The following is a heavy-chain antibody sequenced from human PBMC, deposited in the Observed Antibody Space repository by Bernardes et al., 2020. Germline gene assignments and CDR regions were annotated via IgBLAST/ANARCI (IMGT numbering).Heavy chain of an antibody. CDR3: ATYNWNWGGAFDI. Sequence: SEPLSLTCTVSGGSISSYYWSWIRQPPGKGLEWIGYIYYSGSTNYNPSLKSRVTISVDTSKNQFSLKLSSVTAADTAVYYCATYNWNWGGAFDIWGQETMVTVSS. CDR1: GGSISSYY. V-gene: IGHV4-59*01. J-gene: IGHJ3*02. D-gene: IGHD1-7*01. CDR2: IYYSGST.